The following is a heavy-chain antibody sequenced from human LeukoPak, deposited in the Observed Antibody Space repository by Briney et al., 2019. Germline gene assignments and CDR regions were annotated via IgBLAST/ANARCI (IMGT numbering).Heavy chain of an antibody. J-gene: IGHJ4*02. CDR2: IYHSGST. D-gene: IGHD3-10*01. Sequence: SETLSLTCTVSGYSISSGYYWGWIRQPPGKGLEWIGSIYHSGSTYYNPSLKSRATISVDTSKNQFSLKLSSVTAADTAVYYCARVGGSGSYYNVIGYWGQGTLVTVSS. CDR3: ARVGGSGSYYNVIGY. V-gene: IGHV4-38-2*02. CDR1: GYSISSGYY.